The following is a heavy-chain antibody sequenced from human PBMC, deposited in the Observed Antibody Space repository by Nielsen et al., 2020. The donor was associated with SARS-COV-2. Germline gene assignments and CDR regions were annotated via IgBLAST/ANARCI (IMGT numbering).Heavy chain of an antibody. CDR1: GYSFTSYW. D-gene: IGHD3-16*01. J-gene: IGHJ6*03. V-gene: IGHV5-51*01. CDR3: ARLLGYYYYYMDV. CDR2: IYPGDSDT. Sequence: KVSCKGSGYSFTSYWIGWVRQMPGKGLEWMGIIYPGDSDTRYSPSFQGQVTISADKSISTAYLQWSSLKASDTAMYYCARLLGYYYYYMDVWGKGTTVTVSS.